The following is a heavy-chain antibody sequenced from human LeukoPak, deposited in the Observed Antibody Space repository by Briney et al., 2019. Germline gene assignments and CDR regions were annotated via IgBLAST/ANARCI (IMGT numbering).Heavy chain of an antibody. Sequence: GASVKVSCKASGYTFTSYDINWVRQATGQGLEWMGWINPNSGGTNYAQKFQGRVTMTRDASISTAYMELSSLRSEDTAVYYCARGGYYYMDVWGKGTTVTVSS. CDR1: GYTFTSYD. J-gene: IGHJ6*03. CDR3: ARGGYYYMDV. CDR2: INPNSGGT. V-gene: IGHV1-2*02.